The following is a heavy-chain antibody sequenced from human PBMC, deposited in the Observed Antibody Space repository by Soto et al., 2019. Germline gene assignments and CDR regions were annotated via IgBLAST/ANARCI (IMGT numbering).Heavy chain of an antibody. CDR2: ITNRGTHT. D-gene: IGHD4-17*01. CDR3: ARWLEALTTSDS. V-gene: IGHV3-21*02. CDR1: GFSFSSYT. J-gene: IGHJ4*02. Sequence: EVQLMESGGGLVQPAESLRLSCTASGFSFSSYTMNWVRQAPGKGLQWVASITNRGTHTYSADSVKGRFTISRDNVKNSLYLQMSNLRAEDTATYYCARWLEALTTSDSWGQGTLVTVAS.